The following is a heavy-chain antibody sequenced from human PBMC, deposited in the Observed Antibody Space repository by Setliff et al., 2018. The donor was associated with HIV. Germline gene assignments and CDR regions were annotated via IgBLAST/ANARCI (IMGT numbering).Heavy chain of an antibody. CDR3: ARAMGGSRTDFDY. J-gene: IGHJ4*02. V-gene: IGHV4-61*09. D-gene: IGHD2-2*01. CDR2: IYFSGST. CDR1: GGSISSANYY. Sequence: PSETLSLTCTVSGGSISSANYYWSWIRQPAGKGLGWIGHIYFSGSTIYNPSLKSRVTISIDTSKNQFSLNLTSVTAADTAVYYCARAMGGSRTDFDYWGQGTLVTVSS.